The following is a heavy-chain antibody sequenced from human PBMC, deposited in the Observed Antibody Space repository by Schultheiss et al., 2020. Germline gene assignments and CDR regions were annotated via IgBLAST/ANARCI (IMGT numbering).Heavy chain of an antibody. Sequence: GGSLRLSCAASGFSFNSHTMGWVRQAPGKGLEWVAVISYDGSNKYYADSVKGRFTISRDNSKNTLYLQMNSLRAEDTAVYYCARDRVGGRDGYNFDYWGQGTLVTVSS. D-gene: IGHD5-24*01. CDR2: ISYDGSNK. J-gene: IGHJ4*02. CDR1: GFSFNSHT. CDR3: ARDRVGGRDGYNFDY. V-gene: IGHV3-30*03.